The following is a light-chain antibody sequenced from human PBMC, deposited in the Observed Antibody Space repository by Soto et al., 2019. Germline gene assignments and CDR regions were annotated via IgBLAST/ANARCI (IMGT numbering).Light chain of an antibody. CDR3: QHRTN. V-gene: IGKV3-11*01. J-gene: IGKJ4*01. CDR2: GAS. CDR1: QSVSTY. Sequence: EIVLTQSPATLSLSPGERATLSCRASQSVSTYLAWYQQKPGQAPRLLIYGASNRATGIPARFSGSASGTDFTLTIRSLEPEDFAVYYCQHRTNFGGGTKVEIK.